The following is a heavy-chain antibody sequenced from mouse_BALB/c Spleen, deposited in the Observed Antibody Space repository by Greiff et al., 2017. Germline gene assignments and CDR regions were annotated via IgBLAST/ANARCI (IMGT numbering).Heavy chain of an antibody. J-gene: IGHJ3*01. V-gene: IGHV2-2*02. Sequence: VQLQESGPGLVQPAQSLTITCTVSGFKLTSYGVHWVRQSPGKGLEWLGVIWSGGSTDYNAAFISRLSISKDNSKSQVFFQMNSMQANDTAIFYCARNYKYVEGTGFAYWGQGTLVTVSA. CDR3: ARNYKYVEGTGFAY. CDR1: GFKLTSYG. D-gene: IGHD2-14*01. CDR2: IWSGGST.